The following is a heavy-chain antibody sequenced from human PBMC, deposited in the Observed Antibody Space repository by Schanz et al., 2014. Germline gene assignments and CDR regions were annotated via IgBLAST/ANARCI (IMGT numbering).Heavy chain of an antibody. CDR3: ARENLNWEAFDI. Sequence: QVQLVESGGGLVKPGGSLSLSCAASGFIFNDYYMNWIRQALGKGLEWLSYISRDGTTSYYADSVKGRFTISRDNAKNSLYLEMTSLRGEDTAVYYCARENLNWEAFDIWGQGTVVTVSS. J-gene: IGHJ3*02. D-gene: IGHD7-27*01. CDR1: GFIFNDYY. V-gene: IGHV3-11*01. CDR2: ISRDGTTS.